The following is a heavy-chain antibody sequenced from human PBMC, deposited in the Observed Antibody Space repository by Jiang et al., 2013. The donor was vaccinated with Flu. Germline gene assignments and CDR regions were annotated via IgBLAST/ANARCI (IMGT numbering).Heavy chain of an antibody. Sequence: ASGFTFSTYGMHWVRQAPGKGLEWVAVIWYEGDNKYYADSVRGRFTISRDISKKTMYLQMNSLRAEDTAVYYCARDPRAFCGGDCNQYLYYFEHWGQGTLVTVSS. CDR3: ARDPRAFCGGDCNQYLYYFEH. CDR2: IWYEGDNK. D-gene: IGHD2-21*02. J-gene: IGHJ4*02. CDR1: GFTFSTYG. V-gene: IGHV3-33*01.